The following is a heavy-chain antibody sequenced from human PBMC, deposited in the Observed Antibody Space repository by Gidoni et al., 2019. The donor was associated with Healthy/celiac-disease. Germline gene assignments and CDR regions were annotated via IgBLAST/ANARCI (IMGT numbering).Heavy chain of an antibody. CDR3: AKPLIGGYSYGGRRYYYGMDV. D-gene: IGHD5-18*01. CDR2: ISYDRNNK. CDR1: GSTFTSYR. Sequence: QVPLAQSGRGGVQPGRSLSLTYAAYGSTFTSYRMHWVRQALGKGREWVAVISYDRNNKYYAEAVKGRFTISRDNSKNTLYLQMNSLIAEDTAVYYCAKPLIGGYSYGGRRYYYGMDVWGQGTTVTVSS. V-gene: IGHV3-30*18. J-gene: IGHJ6*02.